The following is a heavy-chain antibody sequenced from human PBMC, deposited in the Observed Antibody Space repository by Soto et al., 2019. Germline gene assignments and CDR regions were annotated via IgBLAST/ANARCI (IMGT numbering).Heavy chain of an antibody. D-gene: IGHD4-17*01. CDR2: INPNSGGT. Sequence: ASVKVSCKASGYTFTGYYMHWVRQAPGQGLEWMGWINPNSGGTNYAQKFQGRVTMTRDTSISTAYMELSRLRSDDTAVYYCARAIHSGDLELNWFDPWGRGTLVTVSS. J-gene: IGHJ5*02. CDR1: GYTFTGYY. V-gene: IGHV1-2*02. CDR3: ARAIHSGDLELNWFDP.